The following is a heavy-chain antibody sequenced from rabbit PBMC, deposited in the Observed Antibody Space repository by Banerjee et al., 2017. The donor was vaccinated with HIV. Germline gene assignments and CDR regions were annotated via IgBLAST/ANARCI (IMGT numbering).Heavy chain of an antibody. D-gene: IGHD2-1*01. Sequence: EESGGGLFQPGGSLTLTCTASGFAFSSNYDMCWVRLAPGKGLELITCINSSIGSTWYASWAKGRFAISKTSSTTVTLQMTSLTAADTATYFCAREESDGGGHLKLWGPGTLVTVS. CDR2: INSSIGST. CDR3: AREESDGGGHLKL. V-gene: IGHV1S40*01. J-gene: IGHJ6*01. CDR1: GFAFSSNYD.